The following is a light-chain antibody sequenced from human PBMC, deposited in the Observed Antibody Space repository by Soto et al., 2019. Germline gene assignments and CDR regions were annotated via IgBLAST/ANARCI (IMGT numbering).Light chain of an antibody. J-gene: IGKJ5*01. V-gene: IGKV3-15*01. Sequence: IRMTQVPATLSVSPGGGATLSCRAAQDVTTNFAWYQLKRGQPPRLLISDASRLETGVPSRFSGRGSGTDFTFTISSLQPEDIATYYCQQYHSLITFGRGTRLEV. CDR3: QQYHSLIT. CDR1: QDVTTN. CDR2: DAS.